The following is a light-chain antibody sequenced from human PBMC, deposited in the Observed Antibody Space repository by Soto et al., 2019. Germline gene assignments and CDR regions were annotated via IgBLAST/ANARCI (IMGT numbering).Light chain of an antibody. CDR1: QSVSNNY. CDR3: QQYGSSGT. CDR2: GAS. J-gene: IGKJ1*01. Sequence: IVLSHAPATRSLSPGEIATLSFGASQSVSNNYLALYQQKPVQAPRLLIDGASNRATGIPDRFSGSGSGTDFTLTISRLEPEDFAVYYCQQYGSSGTFGQGTKVDIK. V-gene: IGKV3-20*01.